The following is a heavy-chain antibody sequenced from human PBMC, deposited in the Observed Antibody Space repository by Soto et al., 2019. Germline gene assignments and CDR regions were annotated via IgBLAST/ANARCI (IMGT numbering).Heavy chain of an antibody. CDR2: ISSSGTTI. CDR3: ARECGRCYSGFDS. Sequence: QVQLVESGGGLVKPGGSLRLSCAASGFTFSDYFMTWIRQAPGKGLEGVSDISSSGTTIFYADSVQGRFTISRDTAKKSLYLEINSLRAEDTAVYYCARECGRCYSGFDSWGQGTLVTVSS. CDR1: GFTFSDYF. D-gene: IGHD2-15*01. J-gene: IGHJ4*02. V-gene: IGHV3-11*01.